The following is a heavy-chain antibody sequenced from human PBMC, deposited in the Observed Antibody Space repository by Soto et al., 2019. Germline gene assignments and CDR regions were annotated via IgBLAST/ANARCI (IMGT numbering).Heavy chain of an antibody. J-gene: IGHJ5*02. CDR2: INPYSGGT. CDR3: ARARERCNWFDP. D-gene: IGHD3-10*01. Sequence: ASVKVSCNASGYTFTGYYMHWVRQAPGQGLEWMGWINPYSGGTNYAQKFQGRVTMTRDTSISTAYMELSRLRSDDTAVYYCARARERCNWFDPWGQGTLVTVSS. CDR1: GYTFTGYY. V-gene: IGHV1-2*02.